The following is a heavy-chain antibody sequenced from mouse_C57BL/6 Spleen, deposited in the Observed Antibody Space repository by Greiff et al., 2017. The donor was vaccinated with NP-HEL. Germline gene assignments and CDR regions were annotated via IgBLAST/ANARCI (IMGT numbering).Heavy chain of an antibody. CDR2: IYPGDGDT. CDR1: GYAFSSSW. J-gene: IGHJ4*01. D-gene: IGHD2-5*01. V-gene: IGHV1-82*01. Sequence: VQLQQSGPDLVKPGASVKISCKASGYAFSSSWMNWVKQRPGKGLEWIGRIYPGDGDTNYNGKFKGKATLTADKSSSTAYMQLSSLTSEDSAVYFCASYSNYGAMDYWGQGTSVTVSS. CDR3: ASYSNYGAMDY.